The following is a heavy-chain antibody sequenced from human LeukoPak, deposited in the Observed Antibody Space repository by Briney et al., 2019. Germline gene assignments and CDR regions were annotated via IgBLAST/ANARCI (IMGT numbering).Heavy chain of an antibody. Sequence: GASVKVSCKASGGTFSSYAISWVRQAPGQGLEWMGGIIPIFGTANYAQRFQGRVTITADESTSTAYMELSSLRSEDTAVYYCARGPCSNGVCLGFYWGQGTLVTVSS. CDR3: ARGPCSNGVCLGFY. CDR2: IIPIFGTA. CDR1: GGTFSSYA. D-gene: IGHD2-8*01. J-gene: IGHJ4*02. V-gene: IGHV1-69*13.